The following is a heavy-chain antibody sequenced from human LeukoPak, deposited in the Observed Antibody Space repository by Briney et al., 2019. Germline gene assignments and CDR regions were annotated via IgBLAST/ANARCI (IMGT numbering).Heavy chain of an antibody. J-gene: IGHJ6*03. CDR1: SGSIGSYY. CDR3: ARASSTVTTTRLYYYYYMDV. D-gene: IGHD4-17*01. Sequence: SETLSLTCTVSSGSIGSYYWSWIRQPPGKGLEWIGYIYYSGSTNYNPSLKSRVTISVDTSKNQFSLKLSSVTAADTAVYYCARASSTVTTTRLYYYYYMDVWGKGTTVTISS. V-gene: IGHV4-59*01. CDR2: IYYSGST.